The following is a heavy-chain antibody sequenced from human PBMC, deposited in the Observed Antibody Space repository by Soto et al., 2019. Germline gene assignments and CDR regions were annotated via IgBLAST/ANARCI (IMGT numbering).Heavy chain of an antibody. CDR2: IYYSGTT. V-gene: IGHV4-31*03. CDR3: ARCSLVVVPAPGFDP. CDR1: GGSVSSGNDY. D-gene: IGHD2-2*01. J-gene: IGHJ5*02. Sequence: SETLSLTCTVSGGSVSSGNDYWSWIRQHPGKGLEWIGYIYYSGTTYYNPSLKSRVTISVDTSKNQFSLKLSSVSAADTALYYCARCSLVVVPAPGFDPWGRGTLVTVSS.